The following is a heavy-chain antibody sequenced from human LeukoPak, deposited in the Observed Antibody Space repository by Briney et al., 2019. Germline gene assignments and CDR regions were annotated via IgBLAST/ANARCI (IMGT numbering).Heavy chain of an antibody. J-gene: IGHJ4*02. Sequence: GGSLRLSCAASGFRFSSYAMSWVRQAPGKGLEWVSAISGSGVSTYYADSVKGRFTISRDNSKNTLYLQMNSLRAEDTAVYYCAKDKDLFFSGEVIISSLFDYWGQGTLVTVSS. CDR1: GFRFSSYA. CDR3: AKDKDLFFSGEVIISSLFDY. V-gene: IGHV3-23*01. CDR2: ISGSGVST. D-gene: IGHD3-3*01.